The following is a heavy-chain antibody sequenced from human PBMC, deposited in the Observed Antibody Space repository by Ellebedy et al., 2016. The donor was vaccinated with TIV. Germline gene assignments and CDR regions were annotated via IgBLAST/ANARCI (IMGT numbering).Heavy chain of an antibody. CDR2: IYYSGST. V-gene: IGHV4-30-4*01. J-gene: IGHJ4*02. Sequence: MPSETLSLTCTVSGGSISSGDYYWSWIRQPPGKGLEWIGYIYYSGSTYYNPSLKSRVTISVDTSKNQFSLKLSSVTAADTAVYYCAGSIAARIDFDYWGQGTLVTVSS. CDR1: GGSISSGDYY. D-gene: IGHD6-6*01. CDR3: AGSIAARIDFDY.